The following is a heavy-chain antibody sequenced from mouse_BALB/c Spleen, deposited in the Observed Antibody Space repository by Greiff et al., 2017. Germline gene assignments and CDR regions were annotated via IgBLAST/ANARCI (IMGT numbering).Heavy chain of an antibody. CDR2: IRSKSNNYAT. V-gene: IGHV10-1*02. CDR1: GFTFNTYA. Sequence: EVMLVESGGGLVQPKGSLKLSCAASGFTFNTYAMNWVRQAPGKGLEWVARIRSKSNNYATYYADSVKDRFTISRDDSQSMLYLQMNNLKTEDTAMYYCVRRPTGDAMDYWGQGTSVTVSS. CDR3: VRRPTGDAMDY. D-gene: IGHD1-2*01. J-gene: IGHJ4*01.